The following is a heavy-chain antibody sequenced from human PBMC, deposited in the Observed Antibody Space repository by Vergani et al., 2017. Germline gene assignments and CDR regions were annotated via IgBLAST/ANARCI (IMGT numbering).Heavy chain of an antibody. CDR3: TRYYYDSSGYAAQDFDY. V-gene: IGHV3-49*05. CDR1: GFTFGDYA. CDR2: IRSKAYGGTT. D-gene: IGHD3-22*01. J-gene: IGHJ4*02. Sequence: EVQLVESGGGLVKPGRSLRLSCTASGFTFGDYAMSWFRQAPGTGLEWVGFIRSKAYGGTTEYAASVKGRFTISRDDSKSIAYLQMNSLKTEDTAVYYCTRYYYDSSGYAAQDFDYWGQGTLVTVSS.